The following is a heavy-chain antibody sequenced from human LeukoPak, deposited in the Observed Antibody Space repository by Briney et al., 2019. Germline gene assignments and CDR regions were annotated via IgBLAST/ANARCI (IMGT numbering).Heavy chain of an antibody. CDR2: LRSSGNGT. D-gene: IGHD3-10*01. Sequence: GGSLRLSCVASGFTFAAYPMHWVRQVPGKGLEWVSRLRSSGNGTTYADSVKGRFTISRDNAKNTLFLQMNSLRIEDTAVYYCVRGREVRGRSMDVWGKGTTVIVSP. CDR1: GFTFAAYP. J-gene: IGHJ6*04. V-gene: IGHV3-74*03. CDR3: VRGREVRGRSMDV.